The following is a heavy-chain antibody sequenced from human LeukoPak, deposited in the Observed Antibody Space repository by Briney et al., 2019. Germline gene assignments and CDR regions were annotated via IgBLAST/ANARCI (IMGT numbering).Heavy chain of an antibody. V-gene: IGHV1-2*02. CDR3: ASHPYYYGSGSSPDY. CDR2: INPNSGGT. D-gene: IGHD3-10*01. CDR1: VYTFTGYY. Sequence: ASVKVSCKASVYTFTGYYMHWVRQAPGQGLEWMGWINPNSGGTNYAQKFQGRVTMTRDTSISTAYMELSRLRSDDTAVYYCASHPYYYGSGSSPDYWGQGTLVTVSS. J-gene: IGHJ4*02.